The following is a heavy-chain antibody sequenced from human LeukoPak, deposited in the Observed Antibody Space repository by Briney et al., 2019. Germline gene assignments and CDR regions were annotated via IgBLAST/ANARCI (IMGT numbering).Heavy chain of an antibody. CDR1: RYTFINYW. Sequence: GESLKISCKGSRYTFINYWIGWVRQMPGKGLEWMGMIYPDDSDTRYSPSFQGQVTISADKSISTAYLQWSSLKASDTAMYYCARANVLRYFDWLFDDAFDIWGQGTMVTVSS. CDR2: IYPDDSDT. D-gene: IGHD3-9*01. J-gene: IGHJ3*02. CDR3: ARANVLRYFDWLFDDAFDI. V-gene: IGHV5-51*01.